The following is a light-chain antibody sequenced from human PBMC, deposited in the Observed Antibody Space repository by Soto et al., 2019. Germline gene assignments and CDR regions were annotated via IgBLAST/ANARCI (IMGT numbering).Light chain of an antibody. CDR3: GTWDSRLRAGI. Sequence: QSVLTQPPSVSAAPGQKVIISCSGSSSNIGNNFVSWYQQLPGTAPKLLIYDSNERPSGIPDRFSGSKSGTSATLGITGLQTGDEADYYCGTWDSRLRAGIFGTGTKLTVL. J-gene: IGLJ1*01. CDR1: SSNIGNNF. V-gene: IGLV1-51*01. CDR2: DSN.